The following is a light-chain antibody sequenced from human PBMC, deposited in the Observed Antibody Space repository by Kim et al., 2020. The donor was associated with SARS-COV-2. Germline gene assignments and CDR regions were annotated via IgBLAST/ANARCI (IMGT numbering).Light chain of an antibody. Sequence: NFMLTQPHSVSESPGKTVTISCTRSSGSIDSNYVQWYQQRPGSAPTTVIYEDNQRPSGVPDRFSGSVDSSSNSASLTISGLKTEDEADYYCQSYDNTNVVFGGGTQPTVL. CDR1: SGSIDSNY. CDR2: EDN. J-gene: IGLJ2*01. V-gene: IGLV6-57*03. CDR3: QSYDNTNVV.